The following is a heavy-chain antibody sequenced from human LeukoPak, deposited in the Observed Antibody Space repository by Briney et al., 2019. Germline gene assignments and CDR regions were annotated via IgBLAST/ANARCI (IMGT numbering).Heavy chain of an antibody. V-gene: IGHV3-74*01. D-gene: IGHD5-12*01. J-gene: IGHJ5*02. CDR2: INSEGSST. CDR1: GFTFSSYW. CDR3: ARDTFSGYAPYFDP. Sequence: PGGSLRLSCAASGFTFSSYWMHWVRQAPGKGLVWVSRINSEGSSTSYADSVKGRFTISRDNAKNTLYLQMNSLRAEDTAVYYCARDTFSGYAPYFDPWGQGTLVTVSS.